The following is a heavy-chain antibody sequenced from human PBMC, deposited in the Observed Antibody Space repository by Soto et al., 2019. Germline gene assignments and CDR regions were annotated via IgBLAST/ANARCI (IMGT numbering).Heavy chain of an antibody. J-gene: IGHJ4*02. Sequence: QVQLVQSGTVVQRRGSSVKVSCQASGGSFSSHGMAWVRQAPGQGLEWMGGIIPTFGTATYAPKFQGRVTITADKSTNPAYMELSSLRSEDPAVYYCASERSAQDFDFWGQGALITVSS. D-gene: IGHD1-26*01. V-gene: IGHV1-69*06. CDR2: IIPTFGTA. CDR3: ASERSAQDFDF. CDR1: GGSFSSHG.